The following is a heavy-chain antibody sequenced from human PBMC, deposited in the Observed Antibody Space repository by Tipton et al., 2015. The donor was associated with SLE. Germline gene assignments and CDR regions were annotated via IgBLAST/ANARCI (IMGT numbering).Heavy chain of an antibody. CDR1: GGSITNSNYF. V-gene: IGHV4-39*01. Sequence: TLSLTCSVSGGSITNSNYFWGWIRQPPGKGLEWIGEINHGGSTNYNSSLKSRVTISVDMSMNHFSLKLRSLTAADTAVYFCARHDAGGYFFDSWGQGSLVTVSS. J-gene: IGHJ4*02. CDR2: INHGGST. CDR3: ARHDAGGYFFDS. D-gene: IGHD5-12*01.